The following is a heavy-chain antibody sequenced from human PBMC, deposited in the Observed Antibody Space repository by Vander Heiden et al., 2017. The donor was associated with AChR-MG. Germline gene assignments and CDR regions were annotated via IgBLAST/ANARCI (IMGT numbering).Heavy chain of an antibody. D-gene: IGHD2-2*01. CDR1: VFTFSDYY. CDR2: ISSSGSTI. V-gene: IGHV3-11*01. CDR3: ARDRSREYQLRWFDP. J-gene: IGHJ5*02. Sequence: VQLVESGGGLVKPGGSLSLSCAAPVFTFSDYYMSWIRQAPGKGREWVSYISSSGSTIYYADSVKGRFTISRDNAKNSLYLQMNSLRAEDTAVYYCARDRSREYQLRWFDPWGQGTLVTVSS.